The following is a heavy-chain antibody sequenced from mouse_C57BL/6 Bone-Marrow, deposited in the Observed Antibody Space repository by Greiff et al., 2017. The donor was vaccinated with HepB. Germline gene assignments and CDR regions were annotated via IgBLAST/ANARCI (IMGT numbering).Heavy chain of an antibody. CDR1: GYTFTSYG. D-gene: IGHD4-1*01. J-gene: IGHJ4*01. CDR3: ARPGTGYAIDY. CDR2: IYPRSGNT. V-gene: IGHV1-81*01. Sequence: QVQLKESGAELARPGASVKLSCKASGYTFTSYGISWVKQRTGQGLEWIGEIYPRSGNTYYNEKFKGKATLTADKSSSTAYMELRSLTSEDSAVYFCARPGTGYAIDYWGQGTSVTVSS.